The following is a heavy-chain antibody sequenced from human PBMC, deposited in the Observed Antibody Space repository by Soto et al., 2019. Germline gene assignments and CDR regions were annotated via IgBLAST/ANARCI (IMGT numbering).Heavy chain of an antibody. CDR2: IDRSGTTV. Sequence: GGSLRLSCAASGFTFSDYHMNWIRQAPGKGLEWVSYIDRSGTTVYYADSVKGRFTISRDNAKSTLNMQMNSPRAEDTAFYYCAKGRSYYYYYGVDVWGQGTTVTVSS. CDR1: GFTFSDYH. J-gene: IGHJ6*02. V-gene: IGHV3-11*01. CDR3: AKGRSYYYYYGVDV.